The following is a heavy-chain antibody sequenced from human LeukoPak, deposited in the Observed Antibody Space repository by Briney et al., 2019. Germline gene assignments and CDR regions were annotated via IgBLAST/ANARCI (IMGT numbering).Heavy chain of an antibody. D-gene: IGHD3-22*01. CDR1: GGSIRSGSYY. V-gene: IGHV4-61*02. CDR2: IYTSGST. Sequence: SETLSLTCTVSGGSIRSGSYYWSWMRQPAGKGLEWIGRIYTSGSTNYNPSLKSRVTISVDTSKNQFSPKLSSVTAADTAVYYCARSHRDYYDSSGYYYNWFDPWGQGTLVTVSS. J-gene: IGHJ5*02. CDR3: ARSHRDYYDSSGYYYNWFDP.